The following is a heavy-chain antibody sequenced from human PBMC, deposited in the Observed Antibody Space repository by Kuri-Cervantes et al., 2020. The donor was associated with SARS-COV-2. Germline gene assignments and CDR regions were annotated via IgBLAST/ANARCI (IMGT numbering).Heavy chain of an antibody. CDR1: GGSISSSSYY. CDR2: IYYSGST. D-gene: IGHD7-27*01. CDR3: ARDLRLGKSLDY. V-gene: IGHV4-39*02. J-gene: IGHJ4*02. Sequence: GSLRLSCTVSGGSISSSSYYWGWIRQPPGKGLEWIGNIYYSGSTHYNPPLKSRVTIFVDTSNNHFSLRLNSVSAADTAVYYCARDLRLGKSLDYWGQGTLVTVSS.